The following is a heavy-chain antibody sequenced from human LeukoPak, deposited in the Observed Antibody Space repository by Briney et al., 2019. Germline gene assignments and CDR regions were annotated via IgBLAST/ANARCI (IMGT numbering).Heavy chain of an antibody. D-gene: IGHD3-22*01. CDR1: GGSFSGYY. Sequence: SETLSLTCAVYGGSFSGYYWSWIRQPAGKGLEWIGRIHTSGGTNYNPSLKSRVTMSVDTSKNQFSLKLSSVTAADTAVYYCARDKYYYDSSASIRFDYWGQGTLVTVSS. CDR2: IHTSGGT. V-gene: IGHV4-4*07. J-gene: IGHJ4*02. CDR3: ARDKYYYDSSASIRFDY.